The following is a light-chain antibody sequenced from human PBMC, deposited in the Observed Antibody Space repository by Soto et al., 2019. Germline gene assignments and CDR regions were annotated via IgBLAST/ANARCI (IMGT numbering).Light chain of an antibody. CDR1: QSISNW. CDR3: LQDYNYPRT. Sequence: DIQMTQSPSTLPASVGDRVTITCRASQSISNWLAWYQQKPGKAPKLLIYDASTLESGVPSRFSGRGSGTDFTLTISSLQPEDFATYYCLQDYNYPRTFGQGTKVDIK. V-gene: IGKV1-5*01. J-gene: IGKJ1*01. CDR2: DAS.